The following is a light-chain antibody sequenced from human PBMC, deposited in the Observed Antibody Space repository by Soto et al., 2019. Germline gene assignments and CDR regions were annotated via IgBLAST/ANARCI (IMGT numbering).Light chain of an antibody. CDR3: VLYMGSGIWV. V-gene: IGLV8-61*01. CDR1: SGSVSISYY. CDR2: STN. J-gene: IGLJ3*02. Sequence: QAVVTQEPSFSVSPGRTVTLTCGLSSGSVSISYYPSWYQQTPGQAPRTLIYSTNTRSSGVPDRFSGSILGNKAALTITGAQAEDESDYYCVLYMGSGIWVFGGGTKVTVL.